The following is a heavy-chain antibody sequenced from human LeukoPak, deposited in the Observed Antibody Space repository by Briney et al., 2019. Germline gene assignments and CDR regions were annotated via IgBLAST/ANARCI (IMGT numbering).Heavy chain of an antibody. V-gene: IGHV4-59*11. Sequence: KTSETLSLTCTVSGGSISRHYWSWIRQPPGKGLEWIGYIYHSGSTNYNPSLKSRVTISVDTSKTQFSLKVSSVTAADTAVYYCARDPSYSSSSYYYYYGMDVWGQGTTVTVSS. CDR3: ARDPSYSSSSYYYYYGMDV. CDR1: GGSISRHY. J-gene: IGHJ6*02. D-gene: IGHD6-13*01. CDR2: IYHSGST.